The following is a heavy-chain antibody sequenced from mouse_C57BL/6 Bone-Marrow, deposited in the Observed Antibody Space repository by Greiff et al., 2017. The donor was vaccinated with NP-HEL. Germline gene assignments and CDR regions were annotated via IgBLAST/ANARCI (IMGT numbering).Heavy chain of an antibody. CDR1: GYTFTSYW. Sequence: QVQLQQSGAELAKPGASVKLSCKASGYTFTSYWMHWVKQRPGQGLEWIGYINPSSGYTKYNQKFKDKVTLTADKSSSTAYMQLSSLTYEDAAVDLCERVNYCSFDYWGQGTTLTVSS. V-gene: IGHV1-7*01. D-gene: IGHD1-1*01. CDR2: INPSSGYT. CDR3: ERVNYCSFDY. J-gene: IGHJ2*01.